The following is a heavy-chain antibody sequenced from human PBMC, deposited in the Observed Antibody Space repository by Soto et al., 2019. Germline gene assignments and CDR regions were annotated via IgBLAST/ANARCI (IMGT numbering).Heavy chain of an antibody. V-gene: IGHV4-4*07. CDR3: VRDGTKTLRDWFDP. D-gene: IGHD1-1*01. CDR1: GASISGFY. Sequence: ETLSLTCTVSGASISGFYWSWIRKSAGKGLEWIGRIYATGTTDYNPSLKSRVMMSVDTSKKQFSLKLRSVTAAGTAVYYCVRDGTKTLRDWFDPWGQGISVTVSS. CDR2: IYATGTT. J-gene: IGHJ5*02.